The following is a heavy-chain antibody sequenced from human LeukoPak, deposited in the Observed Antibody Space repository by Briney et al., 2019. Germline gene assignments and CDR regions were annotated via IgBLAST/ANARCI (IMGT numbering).Heavy chain of an antibody. CDR3: YSNYGDSFDY. V-gene: IGHV1-8*03. CDR2: MNPNSGNT. D-gene: IGHD4-11*01. Sequence: ASVKVSCKASGYTFTTHEINWVRQASGQGLEWMGWMNPNSGNTGYAQKFQGRVTITRSTSISTAYMELSSLRSEDTAVYYCYSNYGDSFDYWGQGTLVTVSS. CDR1: GYTFTTHE. J-gene: IGHJ4*02.